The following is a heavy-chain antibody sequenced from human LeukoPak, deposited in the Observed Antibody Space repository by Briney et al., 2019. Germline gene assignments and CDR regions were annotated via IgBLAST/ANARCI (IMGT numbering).Heavy chain of an antibody. D-gene: IGHD3-22*01. CDR2: ISGSGGST. CDR1: GFPFSDFA. CDR3: SPPRGDSSGYYYVY. V-gene: IGHV3-23*01. Sequence: GGPLSLSCAVSGFPFSDFAMSWVRQAPGKGLEWVSTISGSGGSTFYADSVRGRFTISRDNSRSTLYLQMNSLRAEDTATYYCSPPRGDSSGYYYVYWGQGTLVTVSS. J-gene: IGHJ4*02.